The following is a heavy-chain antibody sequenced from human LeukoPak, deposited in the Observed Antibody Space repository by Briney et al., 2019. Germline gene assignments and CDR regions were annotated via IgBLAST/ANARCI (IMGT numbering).Heavy chain of an antibody. V-gene: IGHV1-46*01. Sequence: ASVKVSCKASGYTFTIYGISWVRQAPGQGLEWVGIINPSGGSTSYAQKFQGRVTMTRDTSTSTVYMELSSLRSEDTAVYYCARAGSITILRGVTGSQFDYWGQGTLVTVSS. D-gene: IGHD3-10*01. CDR2: INPSGGST. J-gene: IGHJ4*02. CDR1: GYTFTIYG. CDR3: ARAGSITILRGVTGSQFDY.